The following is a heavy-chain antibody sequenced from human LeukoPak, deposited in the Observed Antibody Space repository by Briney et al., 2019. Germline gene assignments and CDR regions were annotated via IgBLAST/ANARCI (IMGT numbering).Heavy chain of an antibody. J-gene: IGHJ6*02. D-gene: IGHD2/OR15-2a*01. CDR2: IKQDGSEK. CDR3: VIYGPDV. CDR1: GFTFSDYR. Sequence: GGSLRLSCTGSGFTFSDYRMSWVRQTPAQGLEWVANIKQDGSEKYYVDSVKGRFTVSRDNARNSLDLQMDSLRAEDTAVYYCVIYGPDVWGQGTTVTVSS. V-gene: IGHV3-7*01.